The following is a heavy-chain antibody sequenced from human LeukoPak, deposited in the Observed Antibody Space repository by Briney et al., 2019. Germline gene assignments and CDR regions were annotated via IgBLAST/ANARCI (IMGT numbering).Heavy chain of an antibody. Sequence: GGSLRLSCAASGFPFHDYGMHWVRQVPGKGLEWVSGISWNSGSINYADSVKGRFTISRYNAKNSLYLQMNSLRAEDSALYYCAADSSSWYPVDFDYWGQGTLVTVSS. CDR1: GFPFHDYG. CDR3: AADSSSWYPVDFDY. V-gene: IGHV3-9*01. D-gene: IGHD6-13*01. J-gene: IGHJ4*02. CDR2: ISWNSGSI.